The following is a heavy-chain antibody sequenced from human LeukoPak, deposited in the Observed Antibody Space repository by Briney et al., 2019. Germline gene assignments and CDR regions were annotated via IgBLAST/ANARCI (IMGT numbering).Heavy chain of an antibody. CDR2: IRYDGGNK. Sequence: PGGSLRLSCAASGFTFSSYGMHWVRQAPGKGLEWVTFIRYDGGNKYYADSVKGRFTISRDNAKNSLYLQMNSLRAEDTAVYYCARTVAGGAAAGTVDYWGQGTLVTVSS. CDR3: ARTVAGGAAAGTVDY. V-gene: IGHV3-30*02. D-gene: IGHD6-13*01. CDR1: GFTFSSYG. J-gene: IGHJ4*02.